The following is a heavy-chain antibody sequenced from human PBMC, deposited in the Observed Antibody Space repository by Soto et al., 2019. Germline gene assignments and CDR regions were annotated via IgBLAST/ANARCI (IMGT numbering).Heavy chain of an antibody. V-gene: IGHV1-69*02. CDR1: GGTFSSYT. D-gene: IGHD4-17*01. J-gene: IGHJ4*02. Sequence: QVQLVQSGAEVKKPGSSVKVSCKASGGTFSSYTISWVRQAPGQGLEWMGRIIPILGIANYAQKFQGRVTITADKSTSTAYMELSSLRSEDTAVYYCARVAHNYGYAYFDYWGQGTLVTVSS. CDR3: ARVAHNYGYAYFDY. CDR2: IIPILGIA.